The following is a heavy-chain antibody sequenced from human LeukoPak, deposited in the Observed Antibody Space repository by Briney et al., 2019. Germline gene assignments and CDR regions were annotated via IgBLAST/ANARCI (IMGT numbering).Heavy chain of an antibody. Sequence: SVKVSCEASGGTFSSYAISWVRQAPGQGLEWMGRIIPILGIANYAQKFQGRVTITADKSTSTAYMELSSLRSEDTAVYYCARVERGYSPAAVYYFDYWGQGTLVTVSS. CDR2: IIPILGIA. V-gene: IGHV1-69*04. J-gene: IGHJ4*02. D-gene: IGHD2-2*02. CDR1: GGTFSSYA. CDR3: ARVERGYSPAAVYYFDY.